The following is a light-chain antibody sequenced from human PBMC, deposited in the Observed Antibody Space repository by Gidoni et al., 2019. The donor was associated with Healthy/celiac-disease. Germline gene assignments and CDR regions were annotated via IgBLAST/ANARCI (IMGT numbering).Light chain of an antibody. CDR3: QQYNNWPLA. J-gene: IGKJ1*01. V-gene: IGKV3D-15*01. CDR2: GAS. Sequence: EIVMTQLPATLSVSPGERATRSCRASQSVSSNLAWYQQKPAQAPRLHIYGASTRATGIPARFSGSGSGTEFTLTISSLQSEDFAVYYCQQYNNWPLAFGQGTKVEIK. CDR1: QSVSSN.